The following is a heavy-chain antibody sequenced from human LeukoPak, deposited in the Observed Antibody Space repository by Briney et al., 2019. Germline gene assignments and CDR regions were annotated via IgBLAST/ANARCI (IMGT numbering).Heavy chain of an antibody. Sequence: GASVKVSCKASGGTFSSYAISWVRQAPGQGLEWMGGIIPIFGTANYAQKFQGRVTITTDESTSIAYMELSSLRSEDTAVYYCARVRDGYSYYFDYWGQGTLVTVSS. CDR2: IIPIFGTA. CDR1: GGTFSSYA. J-gene: IGHJ4*02. CDR3: ARVRDGYSYYFDY. D-gene: IGHD5-24*01. V-gene: IGHV1-69*05.